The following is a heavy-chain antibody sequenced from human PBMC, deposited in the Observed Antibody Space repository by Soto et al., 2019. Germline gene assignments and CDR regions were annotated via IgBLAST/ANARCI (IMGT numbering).Heavy chain of an antibody. CDR3: VLVQPRGFDY. V-gene: IGHV1-69*02. CDR2: IIPILGIA. CDR1: GGTFSSYT. J-gene: IGHJ4*02. Sequence: QVQLVQSGAEVKKPGSSVKVSCKASGGTFSSYTISWVRQAPGQGLEWMGRIIPILGIANYAQKFQGRVTITADKATSTAYMELSSLRSEDTAVYYCVLVQPRGFDYWGQGTLVTVSS.